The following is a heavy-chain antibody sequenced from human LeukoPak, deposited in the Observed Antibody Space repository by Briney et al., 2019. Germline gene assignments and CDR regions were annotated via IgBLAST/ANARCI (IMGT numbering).Heavy chain of an antibody. J-gene: IGHJ4*02. Sequence: GGSLRLSCAASGFTFSSYWMSWVRQAPGKGLEWVANTKQDGSEKYYVDSVKGRFTISRDNAKNSLYLQMNSLRAEDTAVYYCAKNRVVFNWNYAYYFDNWGQGTLVTVSS. CDR1: GFTFSSYW. CDR2: TKQDGSEK. V-gene: IGHV3-7*01. CDR3: AKNRVVFNWNYAYYFDN. D-gene: IGHD1-7*01.